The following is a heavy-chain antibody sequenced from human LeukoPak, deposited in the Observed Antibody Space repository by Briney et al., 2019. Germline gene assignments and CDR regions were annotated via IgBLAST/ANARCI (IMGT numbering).Heavy chain of an antibody. D-gene: IGHD6-19*01. J-gene: IGHJ4*02. CDR2: ISGSGGST. Sequence: GGSLRLSCAASGFTFSSYAMSWVRQAPGKGLEWVSAISGSGGSTYYADSVKGRFTISRDNSKNTLYLQMTSLRAEDTAVYYCAKSKQWLGSLSDYWGQGTLVTVSS. CDR1: GFTFSSYA. CDR3: AKSKQWLGSLSDY. V-gene: IGHV3-23*01.